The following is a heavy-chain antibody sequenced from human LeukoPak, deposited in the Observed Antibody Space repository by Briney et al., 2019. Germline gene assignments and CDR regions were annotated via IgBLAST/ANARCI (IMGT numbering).Heavy chain of an antibody. CDR2: ISWNSGSI. CDR3: AKVKGATTRYYFDY. D-gene: IGHD1-14*01. V-gene: IGHV3-9*01. J-gene: IGHJ4*02. Sequence: GGSLRLSCAASGFTFDDYATHWVRHAPGKGLEWVSGISWNSGSIGYADSVKGRFTISRDNAKNSLYLQMNSLRAEDTALYYCAKVKGATTRYYFDYWGQGTLVTVSS. CDR1: GFTFDDYA.